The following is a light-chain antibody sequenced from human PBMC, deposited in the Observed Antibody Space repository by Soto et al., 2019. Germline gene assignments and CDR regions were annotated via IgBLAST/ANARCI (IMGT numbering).Light chain of an antibody. V-gene: IGKV3-20*01. CDR3: QHYGTSPLP. CDR1: QNVGNNY. J-gene: IGKJ4*01. CDR2: GAS. Sequence: EIVVTQSPGTLFLSPGERATLSCRASQNVGNNYLAWYQQRPGQAPRLLIDGASTRATGIPPRFSGSGSGTDFTLTISSLEPEDFAVYYCQHYGTSPLPFGGGTRVGVK.